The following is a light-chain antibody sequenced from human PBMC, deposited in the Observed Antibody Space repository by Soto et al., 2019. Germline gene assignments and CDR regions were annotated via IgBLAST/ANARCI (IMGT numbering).Light chain of an antibody. V-gene: IGLV2-14*01. J-gene: IGLJ1*01. CDR3: SSYTSSRAYV. CDR1: ISDVGGYNY. Sequence: QSLLTQPSSVSGSPGQSVTISCTGTISDVGGYNYVSWYQQQSGKAPKLMIHEVSNRPSGVSNRFSGYKYGNTASLTISGLQAEDEADYYCSSYTSSRAYVFGIGTEVTVL. CDR2: EVS.